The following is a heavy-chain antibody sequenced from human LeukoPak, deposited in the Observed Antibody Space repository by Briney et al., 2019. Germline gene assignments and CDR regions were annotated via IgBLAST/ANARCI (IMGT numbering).Heavy chain of an antibody. V-gene: IGHV4-31*03. D-gene: IGHD3-10*01. CDR3: ARGKFGELYYFEY. J-gene: IGHJ4*02. Sequence: PSQTLSLTCSVSGGSITSGGYYWSWVRQHSGKGLEWIGYIYHSGTTLYNPSLKSRVTMSVDTSKNQFSLRLNSVTAADTAVYYCARGKFGELYYFEYWGQGTLVTVSS. CDR2: IYHSGTT. CDR1: GGSITSGGYY.